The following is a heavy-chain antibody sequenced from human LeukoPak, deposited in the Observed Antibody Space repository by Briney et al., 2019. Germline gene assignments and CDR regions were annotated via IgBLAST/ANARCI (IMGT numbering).Heavy chain of an antibody. J-gene: IGHJ5*02. D-gene: IGHD4-23*01. CDR1: GYTFTGYY. V-gene: IGHV1-46*01. CDR3: ARDNSVGDNAWWFDP. Sequence: ASVKVSCEASGYTFTGYYMHWVRQAPGQGLEWMGLINPTGGSTGYAQKSQGRVTMTRDMSTSTDYMELSSLRSEDTAIYYCARDNSVGDNAWWFDPWGQGTLVTVSS. CDR2: INPTGGST.